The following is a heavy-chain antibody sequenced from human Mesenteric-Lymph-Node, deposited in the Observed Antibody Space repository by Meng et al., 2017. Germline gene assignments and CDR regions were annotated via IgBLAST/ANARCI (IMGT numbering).Heavy chain of an antibody. J-gene: IGHJ4*02. D-gene: IGHD5-12*01. CDR1: GFTFSSYA. CDR2: ISYDGSNK. CDR3: ARVHSGYFRIFDY. V-gene: IGHV3-30*01. Sequence: SCKASGFTFSSYAMHWVRQAPGKGLEWVAVISYDGSNKYYADSVKGRFTISRDNSKNTLYLQMNSLRAEDTAVYYCARVHSGYFRIFDYWGQGTLVTVSS.